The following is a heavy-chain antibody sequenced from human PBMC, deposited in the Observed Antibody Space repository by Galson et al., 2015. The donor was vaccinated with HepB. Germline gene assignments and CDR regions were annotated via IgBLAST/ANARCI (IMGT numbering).Heavy chain of an antibody. CDR1: GDSIGRSSSY. CDR2: VLSSGSA. D-gene: IGHD5-24*01. V-gene: IGHV4-39*07. J-gene: IGHJ4*02. CDR3: ARLRFERWLQGRGLVDS. Sequence: ETLSLTCTVSGDSIGRSSSYWGWIRQPPGKGLEWIGSVLSSGSAYYESSLRSRISVSLDTSKNQFSLSLRSVTAADTAVYYCARLRFERWLQGRGLVDSWGQGTLVTVSS.